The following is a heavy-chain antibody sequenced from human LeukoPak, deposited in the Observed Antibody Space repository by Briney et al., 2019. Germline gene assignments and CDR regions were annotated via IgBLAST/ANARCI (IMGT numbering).Heavy chain of an antibody. V-gene: IGHV3-33*01. J-gene: IGHJ3*02. CDR3: ARAITSGTDAFDI. CDR2: ILYDGSNK. Sequence: GGSLRLSCAASGFTFSSYGMHWVRQAPGKGLEWVAVILYDGSNKYYADSVKGRFTISRDNSKNTLFLQMNSLRADDTAVYYCARAITSGTDAFDIWGQGTMVTVSS. D-gene: IGHD6-19*01. CDR1: GFTFSSYG.